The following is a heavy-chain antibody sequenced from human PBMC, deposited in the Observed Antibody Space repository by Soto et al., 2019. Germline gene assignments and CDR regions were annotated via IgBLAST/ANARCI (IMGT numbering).Heavy chain of an antibody. CDR3: ARDRGYPYVFDF. CDR2: ISSSSSTI. CDR1: GLTFTSYS. J-gene: IGHJ4*02. D-gene: IGHD5-18*01. Sequence: PGGSLRLSCAASGLTFTSYSMNWVRQAPGKGLEWVSFISSSSSTIYYADSVKGRFTISRDNAKNSLYLQMNSLRDEDTAVYYCARDRGYPYVFDFRGQGSLVIVSS. V-gene: IGHV3-48*02.